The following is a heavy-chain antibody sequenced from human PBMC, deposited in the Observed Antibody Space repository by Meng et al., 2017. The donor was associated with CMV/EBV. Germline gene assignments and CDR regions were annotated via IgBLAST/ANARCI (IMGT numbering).Heavy chain of an antibody. V-gene: IGHV3-30-3*01. CDR2: ISYDGSNK. Sequence: QVQLVESGXGVVQPXRSLRLSCAASGFTFSSYAMHWVRQAPGKGLEWVAVISYDGSNKYYADSVKGRFTISRDNSKNTLYLQMNSLRAEDTAVYYCARDSGTAATFDYWGQGTLVTVSS. D-gene: IGHD2-15*01. CDR3: ARDSGTAATFDY. CDR1: GFTFSSYA. J-gene: IGHJ4*02.